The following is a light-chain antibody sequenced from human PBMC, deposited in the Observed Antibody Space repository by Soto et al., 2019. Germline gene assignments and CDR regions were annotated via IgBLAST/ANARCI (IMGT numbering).Light chain of an antibody. CDR2: DAS. J-gene: IGKJ4*01. CDR3: QQFSSYPLT. V-gene: IGKV3-20*01. CDR1: QTVRNNS. Sequence: EFVLTQYQGTLSLSPGERATLSCRASQTVRNNSLAWYQQKPGQAPRLLIYDASSRATGIPDRFSGGGSGTDFTLTISRLEPEDFAVYYCQQFSSYPLTFGGGTKVEIK.